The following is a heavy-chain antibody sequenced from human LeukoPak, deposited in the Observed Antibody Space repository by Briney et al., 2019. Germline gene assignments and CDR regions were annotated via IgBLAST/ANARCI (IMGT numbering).Heavy chain of an antibody. J-gene: IGHJ4*02. D-gene: IGHD6-13*01. CDR3: ARHAGGIAAAGTRPFDY. Sequence: SETLSLTCTVSGASFSSSTYYWGWIRQPPGKGLEWIGSIYYGGGTYYNPSLKSRVTMSVGTSQKQFSLKLSSVTAADTAVYYCARHAGGIAAAGTRPFDYWGQGTLVTVSS. V-gene: IGHV4-39*01. CDR2: IYYGGGT. CDR1: GASFSSSTYY.